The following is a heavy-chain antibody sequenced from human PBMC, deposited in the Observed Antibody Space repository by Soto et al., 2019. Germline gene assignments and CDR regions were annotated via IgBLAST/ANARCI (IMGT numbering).Heavy chain of an antibody. V-gene: IGHV4-59*01. CDR2: IYYSGST. CDR3: ARDRDSSAYDDAFDI. D-gene: IGHD3-22*01. CDR1: GGSISSYY. Sequence: SETLSLTCTVSGGSISSYYWSWIRQPPGKGLEWIGYIYYSGSTNYNPSLKSRVTISVDTSKSQFSLKLSSVTAADTAVYYCARDRDSSAYDDAFDIWGQGTMVTVS. J-gene: IGHJ3*02.